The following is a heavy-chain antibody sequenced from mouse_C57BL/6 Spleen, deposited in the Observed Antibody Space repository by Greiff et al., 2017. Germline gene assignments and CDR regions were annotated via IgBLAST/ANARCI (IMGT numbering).Heavy chain of an antibody. D-gene: IGHD1-1*01. V-gene: IGHV1-64*01. CDR1: GYTFTSYW. Sequence: QVQLQQPGAELVKPGASVKLSCKASGYTFTSYWMHWVKQRPGQGLEWIGMIHPNSGSTNYNEKFKSKATLTVDKSSSTAYMQLSSLTSEDSAVYYCASGLSTVEYFDVWGTGTTVTVSS. CDR3: ASGLSTVEYFDV. CDR2: IHPNSGST. J-gene: IGHJ1*03.